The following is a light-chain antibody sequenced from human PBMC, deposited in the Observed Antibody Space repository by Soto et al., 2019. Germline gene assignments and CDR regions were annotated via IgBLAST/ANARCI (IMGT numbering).Light chain of an antibody. J-gene: IGKJ2*01. Sequence: IVMTQSPLSLPVTPGEPASISCRSSQSLLHSNGYNYLDWYLQKPGQSPQLLIYLGSNRASGVPDRFSGSGSGTDFTLKISRVEAEDVGVYYCMQALQTPFMYTFGQGTKVDI. CDR2: LGS. V-gene: IGKV2-28*01. CDR1: QSLLHSNGYNY. CDR3: MQALQTPFMYT.